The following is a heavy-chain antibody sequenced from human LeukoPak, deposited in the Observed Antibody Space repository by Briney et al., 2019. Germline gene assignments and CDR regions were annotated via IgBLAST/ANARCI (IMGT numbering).Heavy chain of an antibody. CDR1: GITFSSNW. Sequence: GGSLRLSCAASGITFSSNWMHWVRQAPGKGLVWVSRINSDGSSTSYADSVKGRFTISRDNSKNTLYLQMNSLRAEDTAVYYCAKDWGSSSWCSHWGQGTLVTVSS. D-gene: IGHD6-13*01. CDR2: INSDGSST. V-gene: IGHV3-74*01. CDR3: AKDWGSSSWCSH. J-gene: IGHJ4*02.